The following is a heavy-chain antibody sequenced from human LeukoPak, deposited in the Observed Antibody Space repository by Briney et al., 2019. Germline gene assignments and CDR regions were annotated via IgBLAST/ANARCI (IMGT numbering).Heavy chain of an antibody. CDR3: ARIAAGFDSSGAFDY. CDR1: GFTVSSNY. V-gene: IGHV3-66*01. D-gene: IGHD6-19*01. J-gene: IGHJ4*02. CDR2: IYSGGST. Sequence: PGGSLRLSCAASGFTVSSNYMSWVRQAPGKGLEWVSVIYSGGSTYYADSVRGRFTISRDNSKNTLYLQMNSLRAEDTAVYYCARIAAGFDSSGAFDYWGQGTLVTVSS.